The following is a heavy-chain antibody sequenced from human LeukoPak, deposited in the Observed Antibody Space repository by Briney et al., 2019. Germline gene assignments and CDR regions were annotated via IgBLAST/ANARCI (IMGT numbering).Heavy chain of an antibody. V-gene: IGHV3-30*03. J-gene: IGHJ4*02. CDR1: GLSFNSYG. CDR2: ISSDGSNK. D-gene: IGHD5-24*01. CDR3: ARDRDGYNYDDY. Sequence: GGSLRLSCAASGLSFNSYGMHWVRQAQGKGLEWVVVISSDGSNKFYADSVRGRFTISRDNSKNTVFLQMNSLRAEDTAVYYCARDRDGYNYDDYWGQGTLVTVSS.